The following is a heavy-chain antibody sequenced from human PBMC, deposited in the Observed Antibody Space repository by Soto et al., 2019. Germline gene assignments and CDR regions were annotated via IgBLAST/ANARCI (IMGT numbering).Heavy chain of an antibody. CDR2: INHSGST. J-gene: IGHJ4*02. CDR1: GGSFSGYY. D-gene: IGHD1-7*01. Sequence: QVQLQQWGAGLLKPSETLALTCAVYGGSFSGYYWSWIRQPPGKGLEWIGEINHSGSTNYNPSLKSRVPISVDTSKNQFSLKLSSVTAADTAVYYCARDPLGDNWNYPYVEVVYYWGQGTLVTVSS. V-gene: IGHV4-34*01. CDR3: ARDPLGDNWNYPYVEVVYY.